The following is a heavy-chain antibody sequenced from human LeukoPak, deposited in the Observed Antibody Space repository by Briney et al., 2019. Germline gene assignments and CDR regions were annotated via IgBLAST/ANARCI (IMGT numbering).Heavy chain of an antibody. J-gene: IGHJ6*03. CDR2: IYTSGST. CDR3: ARDWQLLWFGELSTPYYYYYMDV. Sequence: KPSETLSLTCTVSGGSISSYYWSWIRQPAGKGLEWIGRIYTSGSTNYNPSLKSRVTMSVDTSKNQFSLKLSSVTAADTAVYYCARDWQLLWFGELSTPYYYYYMDVWGKGTTVTVSS. D-gene: IGHD3-10*01. V-gene: IGHV4-4*07. CDR1: GGSISSYY.